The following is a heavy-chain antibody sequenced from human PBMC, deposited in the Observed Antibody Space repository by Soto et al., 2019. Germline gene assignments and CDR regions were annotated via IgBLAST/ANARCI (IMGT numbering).Heavy chain of an antibody. J-gene: IGHJ3*02. CDR2: IIPIFGTA. V-gene: IGHV1-69*13. D-gene: IGHD1-26*01. CDR3: ASPHSSATDGDGAFDI. Sequence: KKLGASVKVSCKASGGTFSSYAISWVRQAPGQGLEWMGGIIPIFGTANYAQNFQGRVTFTADESTSTAYMELSSLRSEDTAVYYCASPHSSATDGDGAFDIWGQGTMVTVSS. CDR1: GGTFSSYA.